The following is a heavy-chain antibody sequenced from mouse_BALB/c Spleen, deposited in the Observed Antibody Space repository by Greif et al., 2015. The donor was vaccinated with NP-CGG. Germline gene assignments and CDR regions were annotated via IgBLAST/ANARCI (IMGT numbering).Heavy chain of an antibody. Sequence: QVQLQQSGAELVKPGASVKLSCKASGYTFTSYWMHWVKQRPGQGLEWIGEINPSNGRTNYNEKFKSKATLTVDKSSSTAYMQLSSLTSEDSAVYYCASYGYGGGDAMDYWGQGTSVTVSS. V-gene: IGHV1S81*02. J-gene: IGHJ4*01. CDR3: ASYGYGGGDAMDY. CDR2: INPSNGRT. CDR1: GYTFTSYW. D-gene: IGHD2-2*01.